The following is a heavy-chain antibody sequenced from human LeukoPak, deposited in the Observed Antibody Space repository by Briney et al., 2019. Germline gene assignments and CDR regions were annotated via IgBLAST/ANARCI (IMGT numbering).Heavy chain of an antibody. V-gene: IGHV4-39*07. J-gene: IGHJ5*02. CDR3: ARGVVGSSRLWFGLNWFDP. D-gene: IGHD3-10*01. Sequence: SETLSLTCTVSGGSISSSSYYWGWIRQPPGKGLEWIGSIYYSGSTYYNPSLKSRVTISVDTSKNQFSLKLSSVTAADTAVYYCARGVVGSSRLWFGLNWFDPWGQGTLVTVSS. CDR2: IYYSGST. CDR1: GGSISSSSYY.